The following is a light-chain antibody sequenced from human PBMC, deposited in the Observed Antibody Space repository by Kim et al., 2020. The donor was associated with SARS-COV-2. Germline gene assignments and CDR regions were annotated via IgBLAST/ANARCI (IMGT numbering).Light chain of an antibody. CDR3: GTWDSSLSAYV. J-gene: IGLJ1*01. V-gene: IGLV1-51*01. CDR1: TSNMGNND. Sequence: KLTISSSGSTSNMGNNDVSWYQQLPETAPKPLIYDNNKRPSGIPDRFSGSKSGTSATLGITGLQTGDEADYYCGTWDSSLSAYVFGTGTKVTVL. CDR2: DNN.